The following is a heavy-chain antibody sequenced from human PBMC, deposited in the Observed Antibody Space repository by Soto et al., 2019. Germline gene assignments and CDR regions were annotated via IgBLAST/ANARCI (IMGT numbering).Heavy chain of an antibody. J-gene: IGHJ6*02. CDR3: ARDTRSSTGTIKVYYYYYGMDV. V-gene: IGHV3-30-3*01. CDR1: GFTFSSYA. Sequence: PXGSLRLSCAASGFTFSSYAMHWVRQAPGKGLEWVAVISYDGSNKYYADSVKGRFTISRDNSKNTLYLQMNSLRAEDTAVYYCARDTRSSTGTIKVYYYYYGMDVWGQGTTVTVSS. CDR2: ISYDGSNK. D-gene: IGHD1-1*01.